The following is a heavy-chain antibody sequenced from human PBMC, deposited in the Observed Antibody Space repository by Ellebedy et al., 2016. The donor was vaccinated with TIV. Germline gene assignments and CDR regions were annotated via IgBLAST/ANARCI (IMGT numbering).Heavy chain of an antibody. Sequence: ASVKVSXXASGDSFTSNSISWVRQAPGLGLEWMGWMNPSTGDTGYAPKFQGRVTMTRDSSISTAYMELRSLRSDDTAVYYCARDRLRPHYGIDVWGQGTTVTVSS. V-gene: IGHV1-8*01. CDR2: MNPSTGDT. D-gene: IGHD3-10*01. J-gene: IGHJ6*02. CDR3: ARDRLRPHYGIDV. CDR1: GDSFTSNS.